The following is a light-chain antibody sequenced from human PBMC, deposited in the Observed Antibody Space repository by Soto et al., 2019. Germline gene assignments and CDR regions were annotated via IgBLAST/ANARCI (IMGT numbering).Light chain of an antibody. CDR3: AAWDDSLSGYV. Sequence: QSVLTQPPSASGTPGQRVTISCSGSSSNIGRNTVNWYQHLPGTAPKLLIYGNNQRPSGVPDRFSGSKSGTSASLAISGLLSEDEADYYCAAWDDSLSGYVFGTGTKVTVL. V-gene: IGLV1-44*01. J-gene: IGLJ1*01. CDR2: GNN. CDR1: SSNIGRNT.